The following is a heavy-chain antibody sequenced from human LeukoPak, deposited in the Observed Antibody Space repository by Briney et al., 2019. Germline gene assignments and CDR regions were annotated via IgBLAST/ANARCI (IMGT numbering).Heavy chain of an antibody. V-gene: IGHV1-69*04. J-gene: IGHJ4*02. CDR3: ARDRAVGATKSLGY. Sequence: ASVKVSCKASGGTFSSYAISWVRQAPGQGLEWMGRITPILGIANYAQKFQGRVTITADKSTSTAYMELSSLRSEDTAVYYCARDRAVGATKSLGYWGQGTLVTVSS. CDR1: GGTFSSYA. D-gene: IGHD1-26*01. CDR2: ITPILGIA.